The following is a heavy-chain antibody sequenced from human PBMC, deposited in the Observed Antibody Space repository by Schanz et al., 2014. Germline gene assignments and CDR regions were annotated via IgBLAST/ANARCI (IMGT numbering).Heavy chain of an antibody. CDR3: ARGARQYSGSYSPSDY. Sequence: EVQLVESGGGLVQPGGSLRLSCAASGFTFSSYWMSWVRQAPGEGLEWVANIKQDGSEKFYVDSVKGRFTISRDNAKNSLFLLMSSLRAEDSAVYYCARGARQYSGSYSPSDYWGQGTLVTVSS. J-gene: IGHJ4*02. V-gene: IGHV3-7*01. D-gene: IGHD1-26*01. CDR1: GFTFSSYW. CDR2: IKQDGSEK.